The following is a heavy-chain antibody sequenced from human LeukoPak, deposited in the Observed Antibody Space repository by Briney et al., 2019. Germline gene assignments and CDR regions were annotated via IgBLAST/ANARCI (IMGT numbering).Heavy chain of an antibody. D-gene: IGHD3-22*01. CDR3: ARRVTAYDSSGYYYFFDY. J-gene: IGHJ4*02. V-gene: IGHV1-18*01. CDR2: ISAYNGNT. CDR1: GYTFTSYG. Sequence: ASVKVSCKASGYTFTSYGIRWVRQAPGQGLEWMGWISAYNGNTNYAQKLQGRVTMTTDTSTSTAYMELRSLRSDDTAVYYCARRVTAYDSSGYYYFFDYWGQGTLVTVSS.